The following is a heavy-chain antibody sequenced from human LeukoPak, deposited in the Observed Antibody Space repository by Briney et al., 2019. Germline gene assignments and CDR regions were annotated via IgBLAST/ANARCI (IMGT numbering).Heavy chain of an antibody. Sequence: PGGSLRLSCAASGFPFGGYSMNWVRQAPGKGLEWVSYISGSSLTIYYADSVKGRFTVSRDNAKDSLFLQMNSLRAEDTAVYYCARVTGTTSVVMDSWGQGTLVTVSP. CDR1: GFPFGGYS. J-gene: IGHJ5*02. V-gene: IGHV3-48*01. CDR3: ARVTGTTSVVMDS. CDR2: ISGSSLTI. D-gene: IGHD1-7*01.